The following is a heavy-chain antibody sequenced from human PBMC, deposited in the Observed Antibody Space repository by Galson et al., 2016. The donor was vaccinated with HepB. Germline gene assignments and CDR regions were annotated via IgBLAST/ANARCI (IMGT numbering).Heavy chain of an antibody. J-gene: IGHJ4*02. CDR3: TTAVAYCGGDCLTVDY. V-gene: IGHV3-15*07. CDR2: IKSKTDGGTT. D-gene: IGHD2-21*02. Sequence: SLRLSCAASGFTFTNAWMNWVRQAPGKGLEWVGRIKSKTDGGTTDYAAPVKDRVTVSRDDSRNTLYLQMTSLKTEDPAVYYCTTAVAYCGGDCLTVDYWGQGTLVTVSS. CDR1: GFTFTNAW.